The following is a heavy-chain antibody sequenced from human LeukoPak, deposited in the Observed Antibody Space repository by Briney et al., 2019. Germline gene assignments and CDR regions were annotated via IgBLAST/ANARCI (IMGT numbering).Heavy chain of an antibody. Sequence: GGSLRLSCAASGFTFSSYAMSWVRQAPGKGLEWVSIIDYTGGSTHYADSVEGRFTISRDNSKNTLYLQMNSLRTEDAAVYYCAKDNPIEEVPGLGPGDWGQGTLVTVSS. J-gene: IGHJ4*02. CDR3: AKDNPIEEVPGLGPGD. D-gene: IGHD1-14*01. CDR1: GFTFSSYA. CDR2: IDYTGGST. V-gene: IGHV3-23*01.